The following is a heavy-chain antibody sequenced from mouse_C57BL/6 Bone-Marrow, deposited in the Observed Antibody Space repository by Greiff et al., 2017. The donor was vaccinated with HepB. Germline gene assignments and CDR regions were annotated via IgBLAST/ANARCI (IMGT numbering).Heavy chain of an antibody. D-gene: IGHD1-1*01. CDR1: GYTFTTYP. V-gene: IGHV1-47*01. Sequence: QVQLQQSGAELVKPGASVKMSCKASGYTFTTYPIEWMKQNHGKSLEWIGNFHPYNDDTKYNEKFKGKATLTVEKSSSTVYLELSRLTSDDSAVYYCAKDYYDSSYPFYYAMDYWGQGTSVTVSS. J-gene: IGHJ4*01. CDR2: FHPYNDDT. CDR3: AKDYYDSSYPFYYAMDY.